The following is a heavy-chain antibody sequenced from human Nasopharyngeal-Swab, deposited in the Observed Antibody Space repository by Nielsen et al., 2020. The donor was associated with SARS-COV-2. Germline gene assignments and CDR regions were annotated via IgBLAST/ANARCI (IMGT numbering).Heavy chain of an antibody. CDR3: ARGDNSGYFDY. J-gene: IGHJ4*02. CDR1: GGSFSGYY. CDR2: INHSGST. D-gene: IGHD3-22*01. Sequence: ESLKISCAVYGGSFSGYYWSWIRQPPGKGLEWIGEINHSGSTNYNPSLKSRVTISVDTSKNQFSLKLSSVTAADTAVYYCARGDNSGYFDYWGQGTLVTVSS. V-gene: IGHV4-34*01.